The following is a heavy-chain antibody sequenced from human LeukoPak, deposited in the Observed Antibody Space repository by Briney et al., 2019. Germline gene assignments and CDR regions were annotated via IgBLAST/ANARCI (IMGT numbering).Heavy chain of an antibody. V-gene: IGHV3-48*03. CDR1: GFSFSRYE. D-gene: IGHD6-19*01. Sequence: GGSLRLSCAASGFSFSRYEMKWVRQAPGKGLEWVSYISGSGTTVYYADSVKGRFTISRDNAKNSLYLQMNSMRAEDTAVYYCERAGETYNGGWYGYYFDYSGQGTLVTVSS. CDR3: ERAGETYNGGWYGYYFDY. J-gene: IGHJ4*02. CDR2: ISGSGTTV.